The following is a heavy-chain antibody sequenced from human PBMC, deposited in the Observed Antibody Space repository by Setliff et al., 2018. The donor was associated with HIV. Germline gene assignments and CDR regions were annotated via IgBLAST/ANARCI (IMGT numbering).Heavy chain of an antibody. D-gene: IGHD3-10*01. CDR2: ISNIGSTI. Sequence: PGGSLRLSCAASGFTFSSYEMNWVRQAPGKGLEWVSYISNIGSTIYYADSVKGRFTISRDNAKNSLYLQMNSLRAEDSAVYYCARDYLYYNMYNGSPVYGMDVWGQGTTVTVSS. V-gene: IGHV3-48*03. CDR1: GFTFSSYE. CDR3: ARDYLYYNMYNGSPVYGMDV. J-gene: IGHJ6*02.